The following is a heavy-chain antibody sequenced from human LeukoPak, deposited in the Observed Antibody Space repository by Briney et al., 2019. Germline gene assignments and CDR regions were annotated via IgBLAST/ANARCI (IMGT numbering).Heavy chain of an antibody. J-gene: IGHJ4*02. D-gene: IGHD3-22*01. CDR1: GGTFSSYA. CDR3: AREGDYYDSSGYYQY. CDR2: IIPSLSIA. Sequence: SVKVSCKACGGTFSSYAISWVRQAPGQGLEWMGRIIPSLSIANYAQKFQGRVTITADKSTSTAYMELSSLRSEDTAVYYCAREGDYYDSSGYYQYWGQGTLVTVSS. V-gene: IGHV1-69*04.